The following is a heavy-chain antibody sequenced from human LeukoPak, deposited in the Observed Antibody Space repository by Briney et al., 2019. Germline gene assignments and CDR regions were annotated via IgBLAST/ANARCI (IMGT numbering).Heavy chain of an antibody. CDR1: GGSISSGSYY. Sequence: SETLSLTCTVSGGSISSGSYYWSWIRQPAGKGLEWIGRIYTSGSTNYNPSLKSRVTISVDTSKNQFSLKLSSVTAADTAVYYCARARKSGSYGAFDIWGQGTMVTVSS. D-gene: IGHD1-26*01. CDR2: IYTSGST. CDR3: ARARKSGSYGAFDI. J-gene: IGHJ3*02. V-gene: IGHV4-61*02.